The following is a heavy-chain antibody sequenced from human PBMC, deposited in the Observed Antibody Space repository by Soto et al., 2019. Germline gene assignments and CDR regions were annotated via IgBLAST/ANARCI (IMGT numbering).Heavy chain of an antibody. J-gene: IGHJ6*02. D-gene: IGHD6-6*01. Sequence: SLKVSCNASGGAFNNYAIYWVRHAPRQRLASLAPVVPVFQTVNYAPRFRGRLTITADGRTDTVYMRLTSLTSEDTAVYYCGREIASTAAPYFYYCLNVWG. CDR2: VVPVFQTV. V-gene: IGHV1-69*13. CDR1: GGAFNNYA. CDR3: GREIASTAAPYFYYCLNV.